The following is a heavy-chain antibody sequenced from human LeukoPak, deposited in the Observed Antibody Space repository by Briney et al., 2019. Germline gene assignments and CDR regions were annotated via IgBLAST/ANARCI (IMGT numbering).Heavy chain of an antibody. CDR1: GGSISSGDYY. CDR3: ARVPFSRTFDY. J-gene: IGHJ4*02. V-gene: IGHV4-30-4*08. D-gene: IGHD6-6*01. Sequence: SQTLSLTCTVSGGSISSGDYYWSWIRQPPGKGLEWIGYIYYSGSTYYNPSLKSRVTISVDTSKNQFSLKLSSVTAADADVYYCARVPFSRTFDYWGQGTLVTVSS. CDR2: IYYSGST.